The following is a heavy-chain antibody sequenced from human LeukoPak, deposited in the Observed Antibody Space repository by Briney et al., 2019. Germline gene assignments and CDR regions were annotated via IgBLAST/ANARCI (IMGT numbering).Heavy chain of an antibody. CDR1: GYTFTKYG. V-gene: IGHV1-18*04. CDR3: ARGSYGQPAFDY. J-gene: IGHJ4*02. D-gene: IGHD3-16*01. CDR2: ISGDKGDT. Sequence: ASVTVACKTSGYTFTKYGITWVRQAPGRGLEWLGWISGDKGDTNYAQKVQGRVTLTTDRSTRTAYMELRTLTSDDTALYYCARGSYGQPAFDYWGQGTQVTVSS.